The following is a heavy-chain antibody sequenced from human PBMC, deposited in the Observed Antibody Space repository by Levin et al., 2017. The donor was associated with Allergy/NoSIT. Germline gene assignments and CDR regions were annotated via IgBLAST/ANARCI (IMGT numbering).Heavy chain of an antibody. CDR1: GFSLSTSGVG. Sequence: SGPTLVKPTQTLTLTCTFSGFSLSTSGVGVGWIRQPPGKALEWLALIYWDDDKRYSPSLKSRLTITKDTSKNQVVLTMTNMDPVDTATYYCAQVAVPAAYPDFDAFDIWGQGTMVTVSS. V-gene: IGHV2-5*02. J-gene: IGHJ3*02. D-gene: IGHD2-2*01. CDR3: AQVAVPAAYPDFDAFDI. CDR2: IYWDDDK.